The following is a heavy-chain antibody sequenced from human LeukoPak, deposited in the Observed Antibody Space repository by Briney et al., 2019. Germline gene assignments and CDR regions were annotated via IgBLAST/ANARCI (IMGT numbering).Heavy chain of an antibody. CDR1: GFTFSSYG. D-gene: IGHD2-15*01. CDR3: AHLDCSGGSCYSMATIGPFDY. Sequence: GGSLGLSCAASGFTFSSYGMHWVRQAPGKGLEWVAVISYDGSNKYYADSVKGRFAISRDNSKNTLYLQMNSLRAEDTAVYYCAHLDCSGGSCYSMATIGPFDYWGQGTLVTVSS. V-gene: IGHV3-30*03. J-gene: IGHJ4*02. CDR2: ISYDGSNK.